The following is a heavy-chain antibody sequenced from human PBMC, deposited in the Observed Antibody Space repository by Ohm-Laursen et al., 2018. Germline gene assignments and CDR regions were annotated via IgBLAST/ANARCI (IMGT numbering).Heavy chain of an antibody. CDR3: AKDQGDY. CDR1: RFTFNNYA. CDR2: ISYSGSYT. Sequence: SLRLSCAASRFTFNNYAMSWVRQAAGKGLEWVSSISYSGSYTYYADSVKGRFTISRDNSKNTLYLQMNSLRAEDTAVYYCAKDQGDYWGQGTLVTVSS. V-gene: IGHV3-23*01. J-gene: IGHJ4*02.